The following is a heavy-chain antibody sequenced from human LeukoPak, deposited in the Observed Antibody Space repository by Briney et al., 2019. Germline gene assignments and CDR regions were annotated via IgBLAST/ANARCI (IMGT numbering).Heavy chain of an antibody. V-gene: IGHV1-2*02. CDR2: INPNSGGT. Sequence: ASVKVSCKASGYTFTCYYMHWLRQAPGQGLEWMGWINPNSGGTNYAQKFQGRVTMTRDTSISTAYMELSRLRSDDMAVYYCAKDARRQLVLFDYWGQGTLVTVSS. CDR3: AKDARRQLVLFDY. J-gene: IGHJ4*02. D-gene: IGHD6-6*01. CDR1: GYTFTCYY.